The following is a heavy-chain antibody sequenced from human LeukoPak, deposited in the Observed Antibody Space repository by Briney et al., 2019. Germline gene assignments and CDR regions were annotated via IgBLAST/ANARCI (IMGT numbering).Heavy chain of an antibody. J-gene: IGHJ5*02. D-gene: IGHD2-21*02. Sequence: SETLSLTCTVSGGSISSGGYYWSWIRQHPGKGLEWIGYIYYSGSTYYNPSLKSRVTISVDTSKNQFSLKLSSVTAADTAVYYCARDSMAYCGGDCYYRWFDPWGQGTLVTVSS. CDR2: IYYSGST. CDR1: GGSISSGGYY. CDR3: ARDSMAYCGGDCYYRWFDP. V-gene: IGHV4-31*03.